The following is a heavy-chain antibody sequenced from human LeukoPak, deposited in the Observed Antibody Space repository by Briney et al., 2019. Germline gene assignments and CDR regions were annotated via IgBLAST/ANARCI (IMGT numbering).Heavy chain of an antibody. V-gene: IGHV4-39*01. Sequence: PSETLSLTCTVSGGSISSSPYSWGWIRQPPGKGPEWIGSISDRGRTNYNPSLKSRVTISVDTSRNQFSLRLRSVTAADTALYYCARHGSGDSHFDFWGQGTLVTVSS. CDR3: ARHGSGDSHFDF. J-gene: IGHJ4*02. CDR1: GGSISSSPYS. D-gene: IGHD1-26*01. CDR2: ISDRGRT.